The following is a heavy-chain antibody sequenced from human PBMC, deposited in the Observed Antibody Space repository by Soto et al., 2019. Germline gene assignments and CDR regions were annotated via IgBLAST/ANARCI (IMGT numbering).Heavy chain of an antibody. CDR1: GGSISSSSSY. V-gene: IGHV4-39*01. CDR3: ARRVWNFVTGSSFDY. D-gene: IGHD3-9*01. J-gene: IGHJ4*02. Sequence: SETLSLTCTVSGGSISSSSSYWGWIRQPPGKGLEWIGSIYYSGSTYYNPSLKSRVTISVDTSKNQFSLKLSSVTAADTAVYYCARRVWNFVTGSSFDYWGQGTLVPVSS. CDR2: IYYSGST.